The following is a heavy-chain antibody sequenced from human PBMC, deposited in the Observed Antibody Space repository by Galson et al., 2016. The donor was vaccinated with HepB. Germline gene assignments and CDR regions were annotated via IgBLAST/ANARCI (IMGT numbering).Heavy chain of an antibody. CDR1: GFTFDDYG. J-gene: IGHJ3*02. V-gene: IGHV3-20*04. CDR2: INWNGGTT. D-gene: IGHD3-22*01. CDR3: AKSSGYYFVDSFDM. Sequence: SLRLSCAASGFTFDDYGMNWARQVPGKGLEWVSGINWNGGTTNNVDSVKGRFTISRDNAKNPLYLQMNSLRAGDTALYYCAKSSGYYFVDSFDMWGQGTMVTVSS.